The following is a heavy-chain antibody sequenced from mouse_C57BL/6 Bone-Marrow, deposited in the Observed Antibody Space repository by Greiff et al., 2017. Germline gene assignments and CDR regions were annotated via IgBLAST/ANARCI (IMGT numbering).Heavy chain of an antibody. V-gene: IGHV14-4*01. Sequence: EVQLQQPGAELVRPGASVKLSCTASGFNIKDDYMHWVKQRPEQGLEWIGWIDPENGDTKYASKFQGKATITADTSSNTAYLQLSSLTSEDTAVYYGTTEGLITTDYWGQGTTLTVSS. J-gene: IGHJ2*01. D-gene: IGHD1-1*01. CDR3: TTEGLITTDY. CDR2: IDPENGDT. CDR1: GFNIKDDY.